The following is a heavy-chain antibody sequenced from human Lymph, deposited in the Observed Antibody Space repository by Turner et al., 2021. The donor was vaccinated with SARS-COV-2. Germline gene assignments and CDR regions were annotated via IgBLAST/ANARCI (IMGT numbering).Heavy chain of an antibody. CDR3: ARDLGTYGMDV. Sequence: EVQLVETGGGLIQPGGSLRLSCAASGIIVSRNYMNWVRQAPGKGLEWVSVIYSGGTTYYADSVKGRFTISRDNSKNTLYLQMNRLRVEDTAVYYCARDLGTYGMDVWGQGTTVTVSS. V-gene: IGHV3-53*02. CDR2: IYSGGTT. D-gene: IGHD6-13*01. CDR1: GIIVSRNY. J-gene: IGHJ6*02.